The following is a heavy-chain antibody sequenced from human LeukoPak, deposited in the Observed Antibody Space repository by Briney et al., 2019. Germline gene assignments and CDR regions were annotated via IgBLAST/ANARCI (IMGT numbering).Heavy chain of an antibody. CDR2: ISAYNGNT. CDR1: GYTFTSYG. CDR3: ARDSNGIAAASTGWFDP. D-gene: IGHD6-13*01. Sequence: ASVKVSCKASGYTFTSYGISWVRQAPGQGLEWMGWISAYNGNTNYAQKLQGRVTMTTDTSTSTAYMELRSLRSDDTAVYYCARDSNGIAAASTGWFDPWGQGTLVTVSS. V-gene: IGHV1-18*01. J-gene: IGHJ5*02.